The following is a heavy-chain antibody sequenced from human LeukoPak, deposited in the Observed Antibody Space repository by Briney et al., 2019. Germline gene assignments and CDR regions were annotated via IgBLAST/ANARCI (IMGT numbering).Heavy chain of an antibody. Sequence: GGSLRLSCAASGFTFSSYEMNWVRQAPGKGLEWVSYIGSSGSTIYYADSVKGRFTISRDNAKNSLYLQMNSLRAEDTAVYYCAREPLYYYDSSGSFDYWGQGTLVTVSS. CDR2: IGSSGSTI. J-gene: IGHJ4*02. CDR1: GFTFSSYE. D-gene: IGHD3-22*01. V-gene: IGHV3-48*03. CDR3: AREPLYYYDSSGSFDY.